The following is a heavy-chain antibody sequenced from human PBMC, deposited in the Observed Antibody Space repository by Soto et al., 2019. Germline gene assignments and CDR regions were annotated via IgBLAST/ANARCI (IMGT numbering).Heavy chain of an antibody. CDR2: INHSGST. CDR3: ARGLRAAACRTPRPYYYYGMDV. Sequence: ASETLSLTCAVYGGSFSGYYWSWIRQPPGKGLEWIGEINHSGSTNYNPSLKSRVTISVDTSKNQFSLKLSSVTAADTAVYYCARGLRAAACRTPRPYYYYGMDVWGQGTTVTVSS. V-gene: IGHV4-34*01. D-gene: IGHD6-13*01. CDR1: GGSFSGYY. J-gene: IGHJ6*02.